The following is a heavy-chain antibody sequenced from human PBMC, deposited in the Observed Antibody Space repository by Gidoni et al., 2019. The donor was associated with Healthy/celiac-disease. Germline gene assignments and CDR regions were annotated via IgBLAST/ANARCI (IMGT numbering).Heavy chain of an antibody. D-gene: IGHD3-10*01. Sequence: EVQLVESGGGLVQPGRSLRLSCAASGFTFDDYAMHWVRQAPGKGLEWVSGISWNSGSIGYADSVKGRFTISRDNAKNSLYLQMNSLRAEDTALYYCAKDSRGGCGELLSYWGQGTLVTVSS. J-gene: IGHJ4*02. CDR2: ISWNSGSI. V-gene: IGHV3-9*01. CDR1: GFTFDDYA. CDR3: AKDSRGGCGELLSY.